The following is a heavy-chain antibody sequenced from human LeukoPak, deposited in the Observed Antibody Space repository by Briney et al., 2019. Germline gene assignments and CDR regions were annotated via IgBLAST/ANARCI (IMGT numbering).Heavy chain of an antibody. J-gene: IGHJ4*02. D-gene: IGHD3-10*01. V-gene: IGHV3-30*02. CDR2: IRYDGSNK. CDR3: AKDLYGSGSYQIRLFDY. CDR1: GFIFSSYG. Sequence: GGSLRLSCAASGFIFSSYGMHWVRQAPGKGLEWVAFIRYDGSNKFYTDSVKGRFTISRDNSKNTLYLQMNSLRAEDTAVYYCAKDLYGSGSYQIRLFDYWGQGTLVTVSS.